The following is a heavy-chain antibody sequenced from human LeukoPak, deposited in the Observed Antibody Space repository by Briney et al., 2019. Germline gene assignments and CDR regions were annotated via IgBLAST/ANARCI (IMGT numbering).Heavy chain of an antibody. D-gene: IGHD2-2*01. V-gene: IGHV4-30-4*08. CDR3: ARSGKYHASDY. J-gene: IGHJ4*02. Sequence: SETLSLTCAVSGGSISSGDYYWSWIRQPPGKGLEWIGYIYYSGSTYYNPSLKSRVTISVDTSKNQFSLKLSSVTAADTAVYYCARSGKYHASDYWGQGTLVTVSS. CDR2: IYYSGST. CDR1: GGSISSGDYY.